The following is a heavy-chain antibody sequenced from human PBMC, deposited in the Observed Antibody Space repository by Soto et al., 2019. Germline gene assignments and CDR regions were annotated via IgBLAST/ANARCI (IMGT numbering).Heavy chain of an antibody. D-gene: IGHD6-13*01. CDR3: LVHLAAAGTILFDY. J-gene: IGHJ4*02. Sequence: QVQLVQSGAEVKKPGASVKVSCKASGYNFTGYYMHWVRQAPGQGLEWMGWINPNSGGTNYAQNFQGWVTMTRDTSISTASMELSRLRSDDTAVYYCLVHLAAAGTILFDYWGQGTLVTVSS. CDR1: GYNFTGYY. V-gene: IGHV1-2*04. CDR2: INPNSGGT.